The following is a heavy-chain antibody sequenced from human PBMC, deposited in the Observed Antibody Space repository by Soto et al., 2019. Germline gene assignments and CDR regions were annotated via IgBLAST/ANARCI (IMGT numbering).Heavy chain of an antibody. Sequence: QVQLVQSGAEVKKPGASVKVSCKASGYTFTSYAMHWVRQAPGQRLEWMGWINAGNGNTKYSQKFQGRVTITRDTSASTAYMELRSLRSEDTAVYYCARWGGNLTGSPPGGYYFHMDVLGKGTTVTVSS. D-gene: IGHD3-9*01. CDR1: GYTFTSYA. CDR3: ARWGGNLTGSPPGGYYFHMDV. CDR2: INAGNGNT. V-gene: IGHV1-3*01. J-gene: IGHJ6*03.